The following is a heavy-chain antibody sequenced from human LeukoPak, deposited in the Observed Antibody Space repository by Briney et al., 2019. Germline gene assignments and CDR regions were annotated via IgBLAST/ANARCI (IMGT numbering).Heavy chain of an antibody. CDR3: ARESPQYRYDFWSGHLYYYYYYYMDV. V-gene: IGHV1-8*01. D-gene: IGHD3-3*01. J-gene: IGHJ6*03. Sequence: GASVKVSCKASGYTFTSYDINWVRQATGQGLEWMGWMNPNSGNTGYAQKFQGRVTMTRNTSISTAYMELSSLRSEDTAVYYCARESPQYRYDFWSGHLYYYYYYYMDVWGKGTTVTVSS. CDR1: GYTFTSYD. CDR2: MNPNSGNT.